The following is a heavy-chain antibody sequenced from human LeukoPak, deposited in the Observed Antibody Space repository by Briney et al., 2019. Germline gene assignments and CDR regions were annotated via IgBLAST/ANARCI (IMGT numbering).Heavy chain of an antibody. CDR2: ISSSGSST. Sequence: GGSLRPSCAASGFTFSDYYMSWFRQAPGKGLEWVTYISSSGSSTYYADSVKGRFTISRDNARNSLYLQMNSLRAEDTAVYYCVRSSSGSLGGSWGQGTLVTVSS. J-gene: IGHJ5*02. V-gene: IGHV3-11*01. CDR3: VRSSSGSLGGS. CDR1: GFTFSDYY. D-gene: IGHD6-19*01.